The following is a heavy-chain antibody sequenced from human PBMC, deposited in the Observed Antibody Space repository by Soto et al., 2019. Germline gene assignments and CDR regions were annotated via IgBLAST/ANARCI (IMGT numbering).Heavy chain of an antibody. CDR3: AGGSSRSWFDP. CDR1: NGSISSSGYY. CDR2: IYYSGNT. V-gene: IGHV4-31*03. J-gene: IGHJ5*02. Sequence: QVKLQESGPGLVNPSQTLSLTCTFSNGSISSSGYYWSWIRQHPGQGLEWIGYIYYSGNTYYNPSLKSRVTISVDTSKNQFSLKLGSVTAADTAMYYCAGGSSRSWFDPWGQGTLVTVSS. D-gene: IGHD6-6*01.